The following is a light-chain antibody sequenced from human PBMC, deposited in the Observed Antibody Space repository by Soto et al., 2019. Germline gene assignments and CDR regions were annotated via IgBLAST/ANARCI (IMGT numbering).Light chain of an antibody. J-gene: IGKJ4*01. CDR3: QQYGRSALT. V-gene: IGKV3-20*01. Sequence: EIVLTQSPGTLSLSPGERASFSCRASQSISSSYLAWYQQKPGQAPRLLIYGASSRATGIPDRFSGSGSGTDFTLTISRLEPEDFAVYYCQQYGRSALTFGGGTKVEIK. CDR1: QSISSSY. CDR2: GAS.